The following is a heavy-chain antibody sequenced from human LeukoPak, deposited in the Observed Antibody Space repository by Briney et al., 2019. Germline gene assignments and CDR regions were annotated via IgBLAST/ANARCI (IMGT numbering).Heavy chain of an antibody. CDR1: GFTFISYA. CDR2: ISYDGSIK. CDR3: AKVSGGGLYYDGMDV. V-gene: IGHV3-30*04. Sequence: GGSLRLSCAASGFTFISYAIHWVRQAPGKGLEWVAIISYDGSIKYYADSVKGRFTISRDSSKNTLYLQMNSLRAEDTAVYYCAKVSGGGLYYDGMDVWGQGTTVTVSS. D-gene: IGHD1-14*01. J-gene: IGHJ6*02.